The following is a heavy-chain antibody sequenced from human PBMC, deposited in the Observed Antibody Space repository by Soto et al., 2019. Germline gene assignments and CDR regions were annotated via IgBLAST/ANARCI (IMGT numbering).Heavy chain of an antibody. Sequence: GGSLRLSCAASGFTFDDYAMHWVRQAPGKGLEWVSGISWNSGSIGYADSVKGRFTISRDNAKNSLYLQMNSLRAEDTALYYCAKDGNPPDYDYIWGSYRFKGGYYFDYWGQGTLVTVSS. CDR3: AKDGNPPDYDYIWGSYRFKGGYYFDY. CDR1: GFTFDDYA. J-gene: IGHJ4*02. V-gene: IGHV3-9*01. D-gene: IGHD3-16*02. CDR2: ISWNSGSI.